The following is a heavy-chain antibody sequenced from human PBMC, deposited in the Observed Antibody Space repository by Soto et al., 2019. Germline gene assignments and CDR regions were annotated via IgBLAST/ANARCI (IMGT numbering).Heavy chain of an antibody. CDR1: GFRVTDSA. CDR2: IRSKGNIHAT. CDR3: ARQQGYVYGSNSLDD. Sequence: EVQLVESGGGLVQPGGSLKLSCKASGFRVTDSAMDWVRQAAGKGLEWVGRIRSKGNIHATTYGESVKGRFSISRDESQNMVYLQMSSLKIEDTAVYYCARQQGYVYGSNSLDDWGQGTLVTVSS. V-gene: IGHV3-73*02. J-gene: IGHJ4*02. D-gene: IGHD3-10*01.